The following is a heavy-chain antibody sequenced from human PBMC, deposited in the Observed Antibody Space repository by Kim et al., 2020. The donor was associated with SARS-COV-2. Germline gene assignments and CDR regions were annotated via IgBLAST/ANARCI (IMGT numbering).Heavy chain of an antibody. V-gene: IGHV4-31*02. Sequence: YYNPSLKSRVTISVDTSKNQFSLKLSSVTAADTAVYYCAGSMVRGVPLDPWGQGTLVTVSS. D-gene: IGHD3-10*01. CDR3: AGSMVRGVPLDP. J-gene: IGHJ5*02.